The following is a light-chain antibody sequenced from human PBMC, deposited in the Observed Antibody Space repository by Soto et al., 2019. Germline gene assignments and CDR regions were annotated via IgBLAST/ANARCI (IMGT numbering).Light chain of an antibody. J-gene: IGKJ2*01. V-gene: IGKV1-5*03. CDR2: TAS. CDR1: QSISPF. Sequence: DIQMTQSPSTLPASVGDRVSITCRASQSISPFLAWYQQKPGRAPKLLIHTASTLKSGVPSRFSASGSETEFTLTTSSLQPDDFATYYCQQYNHNSTLGQGTNLEIK. CDR3: QQYNHNST.